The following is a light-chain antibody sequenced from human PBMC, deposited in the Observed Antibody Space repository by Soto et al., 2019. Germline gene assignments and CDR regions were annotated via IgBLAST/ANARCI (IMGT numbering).Light chain of an antibody. V-gene: IGKV1-39*01. CDR2: TAY. Sequence: DIQMTQSPSSLSASVGDSVTLTCRASQRLFSFLNWYQQAPGRAPKLLISTAYKLQSGVPSRFSGSESGTEFTLTISSLQPEDFAIYFCQQTYSAPFTFRPGTKVDVK. J-gene: IGKJ3*01. CDR3: QQTYSAPFT. CDR1: QRLFSF.